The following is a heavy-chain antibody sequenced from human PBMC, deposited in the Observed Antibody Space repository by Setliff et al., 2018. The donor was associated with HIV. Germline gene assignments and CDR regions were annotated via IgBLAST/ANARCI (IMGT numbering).Heavy chain of an antibody. V-gene: IGHV4-34*01. CDR3: ARRTLRQFRYGNIWFDP. J-gene: IGHJ5*02. CDR2: INHSGST. CDR1: GGSFSGYY. D-gene: IGHD3-16*01. Sequence: SETLSLTCAVYGGSFSGYYWSWIRQPPGKGLEWIGEINHSGSTNYNPSLKSRVTISVDTSKNQFSLKLSSVTAADTAIYYCARRTLRQFRYGNIWFDPWGRGTLVTVSS.